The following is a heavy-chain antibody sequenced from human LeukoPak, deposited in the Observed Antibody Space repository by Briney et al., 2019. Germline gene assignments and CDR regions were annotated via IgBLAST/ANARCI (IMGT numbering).Heavy chain of an antibody. V-gene: IGHV3-33*01. CDR3: ARDRGDFYYFDY. Sequence: GGSLRLSCAASGFTFSSYGMPWVRQAPGKGLEWVAFIWYDGSNKYYADSVKGRFTISRHNSKHTLYLQMNSLRAEDTAVYYCARDRGDFYYFDYWGQGTLVTVSS. J-gene: IGHJ4*02. CDR2: IWYDGSNK. CDR1: GFTFSSYG. D-gene: IGHD2-21*02.